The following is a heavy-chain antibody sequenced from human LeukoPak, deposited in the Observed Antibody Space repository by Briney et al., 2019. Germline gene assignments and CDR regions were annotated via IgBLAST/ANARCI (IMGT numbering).Heavy chain of an antibody. Sequence: SETLSLTCTVSGASISSSYWSWIRQPPGKGLEWIGYIYYSGSTNYNPSLKSRVTISVDTSKNQFSLNLSSVTAADTAVYYCARDHSRSRGVYYMDVWGKGTTVTVSS. CDR1: GASISSSY. CDR3: ARDHSRSRGVYYMDV. J-gene: IGHJ6*03. CDR2: IYYSGST. D-gene: IGHD6-13*01. V-gene: IGHV4-59*01.